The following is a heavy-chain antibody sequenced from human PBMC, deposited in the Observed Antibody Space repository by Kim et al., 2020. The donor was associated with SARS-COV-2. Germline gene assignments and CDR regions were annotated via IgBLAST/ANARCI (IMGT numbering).Heavy chain of an antibody. D-gene: IGHD6-19*01. CDR2: INPNGGGT. CDR3: ARGEMGTAVSNY. Sequence: ASVKVSCKASGYTFTGYYLHWVRQAPGKGLEWMGRINPNGGGTNYAQKFQGRVTMTRDTSISTAYMELSSLISDDTAVYYCARGEMGTAVSNYRGQGTLVTVSS. V-gene: IGHV1-2*06. CDR1: GYTFTGYY. J-gene: IGHJ4*02.